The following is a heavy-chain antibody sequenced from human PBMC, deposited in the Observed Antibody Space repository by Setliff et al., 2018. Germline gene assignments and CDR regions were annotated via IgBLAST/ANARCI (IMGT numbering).Heavy chain of an antibody. CDR2: LHTSGST. D-gene: IGHD1-26*01. Sequence: SETLSLTCGVSGFSIYSGYYWSWIRQSTERGLEWLGRLHTSGSTTYNPALNSRVTISVDTSTNQFSLRLTSLTAADTAVYFCARDNTILGATDHWGQGTLVTVSS. J-gene: IGHJ5*02. CDR1: GFSIYSGYY. CDR3: ARDNTILGATDH. V-gene: IGHV4-4*07.